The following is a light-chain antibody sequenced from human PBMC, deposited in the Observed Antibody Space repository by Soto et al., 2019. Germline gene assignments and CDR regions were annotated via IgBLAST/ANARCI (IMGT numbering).Light chain of an antibody. Sequence: SVLTKPPSVSAAPGQKVTISFSGSSSNIGNNYVSWYQQLPGTAPKLLIYENNKRPSGIPDRFSGSKSGTSATLGITGLQTGDEADYYCGTWDSSLSAGVFGTGTKVTVL. V-gene: IGLV1-51*02. CDR3: GTWDSSLSAGV. CDR2: ENN. CDR1: SSNIGNNY. J-gene: IGLJ1*01.